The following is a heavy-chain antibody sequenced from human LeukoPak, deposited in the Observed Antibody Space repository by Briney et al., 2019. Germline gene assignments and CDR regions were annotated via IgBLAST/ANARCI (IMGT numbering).Heavy chain of an antibody. D-gene: IGHD3-10*01. J-gene: IGHJ5*02. Sequence: ASVKVSCKASGGTFSSYAISWVRQAPGQGLEWMGGIIPIFGTANYAQKFQGRVTITADESTSTAYMELSSLRSEDTAVYYCARGLITMVRGVRARWFDPWGQGTLVTVSS. V-gene: IGHV1-69*13. CDR1: GGTFSSYA. CDR2: IIPIFGTA. CDR3: ARGLITMVRGVRARWFDP.